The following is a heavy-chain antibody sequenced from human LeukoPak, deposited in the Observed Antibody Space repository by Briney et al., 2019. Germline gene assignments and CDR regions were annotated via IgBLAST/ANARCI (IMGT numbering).Heavy chain of an antibody. Sequence: PSQTLSLTCTVSGGSISSGDYYWSWIRQPPGKGLEWIGYIYYSGSTYYNPSLKSRVTISVDTSKNQFSLKLSSVTPADTAVYYCARHEGSGTYYYWGQGTLVTVSS. V-gene: IGHV4-30-4*01. CDR3: ARHEGSGTYYY. J-gene: IGHJ4*02. D-gene: IGHD3-10*01. CDR2: IYYSGST. CDR1: GGSISSGDYY.